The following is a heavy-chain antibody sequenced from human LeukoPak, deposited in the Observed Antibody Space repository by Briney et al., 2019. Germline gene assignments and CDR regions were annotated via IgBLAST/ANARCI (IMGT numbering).Heavy chain of an antibody. D-gene: IGHD2-2*01. V-gene: IGHV4-30-2*01. CDR1: GGSISSGGSS. Sequence: SETLSLTCAVSGGSISSGGSSWSWIRQPPGKGLEWIGYIYHSGSTYYNPSLKSRVTISVDRSKNQFSLKLSSVTAADTAVYYCARGRYCSSTSCEGNWFDPWGQGTLVTVSS. J-gene: IGHJ5*02. CDR2: IYHSGST. CDR3: ARGRYCSSTSCEGNWFDP.